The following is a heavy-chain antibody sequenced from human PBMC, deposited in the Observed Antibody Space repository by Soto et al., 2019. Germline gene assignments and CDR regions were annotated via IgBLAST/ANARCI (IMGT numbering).Heavy chain of an antibody. V-gene: IGHV2-5*02. CDR3: VHRNLPDSGGNYYFYY. Sequence: QITLKESGPTLVTPTQTLTLTCTFSGFSLSGSGVGVGWIRQPPGKALEWLALIYGDDDKRYRSSLESRLTITKDTSKDQVILTMTNLDPVHTATYYCVHRNLPDSGGNYYFYYWGQGTLVTVSS. CDR2: IYGDDDK. J-gene: IGHJ4*02. CDR1: GFSLSGSGVG. D-gene: IGHD3-22*01.